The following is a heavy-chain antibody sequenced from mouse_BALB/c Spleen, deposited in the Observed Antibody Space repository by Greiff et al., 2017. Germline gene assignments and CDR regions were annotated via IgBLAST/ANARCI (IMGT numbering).Heavy chain of an antibody. D-gene: IGHD1-1*02. Sequence: EVQLVESGGGLVKPGGSLKLSCAASGFAFSSYDMSWVRQTPEKRLEWVAYISSGGGSTYYPDTVKGRFTISRDNAKNTLYLQMSSLKSEDTAMYYCERPPLYYGNVFDYWGQGTTLTVSS. CDR3: ERPPLYYGNVFDY. V-gene: IGHV5-12-1*01. CDR1: GFAFSSYD. CDR2: ISSGGGST. J-gene: IGHJ2*01.